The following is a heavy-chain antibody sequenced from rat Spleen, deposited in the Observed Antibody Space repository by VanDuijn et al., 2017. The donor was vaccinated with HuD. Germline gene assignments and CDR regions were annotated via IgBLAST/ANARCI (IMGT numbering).Heavy chain of an antibody. CDR2: ISPSGGST. Sequence: EVQLVESDGGLVQPGRSLKLSCAASGFTFSNYGMHWIRQAPTKGLEWVASISPSGGSTYYRDSVKGRFTISRDNAKSTLYLQMDSLRSEDTATYYCASLTTEGNWFAYWGQGTLVTVSS. V-gene: IGHV5-19*01. D-gene: IGHD1-11*01. CDR1: GFTFSNYG. CDR3: ASLTTEGNWFAY. J-gene: IGHJ3*01.